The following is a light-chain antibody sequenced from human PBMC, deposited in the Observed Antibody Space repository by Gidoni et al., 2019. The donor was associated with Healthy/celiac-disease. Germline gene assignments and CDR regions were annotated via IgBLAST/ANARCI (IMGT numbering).Light chain of an antibody. Sequence: VKLTNSPSSLSASVVDSVTITYRASNGISSALAWYQQKPGKAPKLLIYDASSLESGVPSRFSGSGSGTDFTLTISSLQPEDFATDYCQQCNSYPFTFGPGTKVEIK. CDR3: QQCNSYPFT. V-gene: IGKV1-13*02. CDR1: NGISSA. J-gene: IGKJ3*01. CDR2: DAS.